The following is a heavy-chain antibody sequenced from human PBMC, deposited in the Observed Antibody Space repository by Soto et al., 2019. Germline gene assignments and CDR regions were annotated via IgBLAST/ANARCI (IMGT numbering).Heavy chain of an antibody. V-gene: IGHV4-34*01. J-gene: IGHJ4*02. CDR2: INHSGST. CDR3: AGRILYWGNQLSGDY. D-gene: IGHD2-15*01. CDR1: GGSFSGYY. Sequence: NPSETLSLTCAVYGGSFSGYYWSWIRQPPGKGLEWIGEINHSGSTNYNPSLKSRVTISVDTSKNQLSLKLSSVTAADTAVYYCAGRILYWGNQLSGDYWGQGTLVTVSS.